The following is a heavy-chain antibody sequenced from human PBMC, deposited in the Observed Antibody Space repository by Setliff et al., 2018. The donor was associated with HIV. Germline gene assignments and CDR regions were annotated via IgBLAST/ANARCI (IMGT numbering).Heavy chain of an antibody. J-gene: IGHJ4*02. CDR3: ARGRAGATAYFDY. CDR1: GFTFSSYA. D-gene: IGHD1-26*01. CDR2: ISYDGSNK. Sequence: PGGSLRLSCAASGFTFSSYAMHWVRQAPGKGLEWVAVISYDGSNKYYADSVKGRFTISRDNSKNTLYLQMNSLRAEDTAVYYCARGRAGATAYFDYWGQGTLVTVSS. V-gene: IGHV3-30-3*01.